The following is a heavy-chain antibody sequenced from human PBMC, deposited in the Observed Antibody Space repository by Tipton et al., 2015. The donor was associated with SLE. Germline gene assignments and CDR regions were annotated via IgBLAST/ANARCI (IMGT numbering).Heavy chain of an antibody. V-gene: IGHV4-31*03. CDR1: GGSINSGGYY. Sequence: TLSLTCTVSGGSINSGGYYWSWIRQHPGKGLEWIGYTYYTGSAFYNPSLKSRISISVDTSKNQFSLKLSSVTAADTAVYYCARGGVVTLTQFDYWGQGTLVTVSS. J-gene: IGHJ4*02. CDR3: ARGGVVTLTQFDY. D-gene: IGHD3-10*01. CDR2: TYYTGSA.